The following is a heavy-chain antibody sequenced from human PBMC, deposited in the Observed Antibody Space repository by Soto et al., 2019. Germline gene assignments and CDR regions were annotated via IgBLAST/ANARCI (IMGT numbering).Heavy chain of an antibody. CDR1: GFTFSSYW. J-gene: IGHJ6*02. D-gene: IGHD6-19*01. CDR2: IKQDGSEK. CDR3: ARESDSSGWYGDYYYGMDV. V-gene: IGHV3-7*01. Sequence: GSLRLSCAASGFTFSSYWMSWVRQAPGKGLEWVANIKQDGSEKYYVDSVKGRFTISRDNAKNSLYLQMNSLRAEDTAVYYCARESDSSGWYGDYYYGMDVWGQGTTVTVSS.